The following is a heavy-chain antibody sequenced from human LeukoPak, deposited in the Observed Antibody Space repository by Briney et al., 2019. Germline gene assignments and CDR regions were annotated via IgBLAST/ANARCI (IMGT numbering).Heavy chain of an antibody. V-gene: IGHV3-74*01. J-gene: IGHJ4*02. CDR2: IHTDGTTS. CDR1: GFTFSSYW. CDR3: AKDVGGSYYNRYYFDY. Sequence: PGGSLRLSCAASGFTFSSYWMHWVRQAPGKGLVWVSHIHTDGTTSLYADSVKGRFTISRDNAKNTLYLQMNGLRAEDTAVYYCAKDVGGSYYNRYYFDYWGQGTLVTVSS. D-gene: IGHD3-10*01.